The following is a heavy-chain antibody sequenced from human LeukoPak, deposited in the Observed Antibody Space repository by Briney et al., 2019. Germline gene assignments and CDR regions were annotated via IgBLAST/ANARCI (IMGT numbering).Heavy chain of an antibody. CDR3: ATDSYNAMDV. D-gene: IGHD2-2*02. V-gene: IGHV3-7*04. J-gene: IGHJ6*02. CDR2: IKQDGGDK. CDR1: GFXLSRYW. Sequence: GGSLRLSCAASGFXLSRYWMTWVRQAPGKGLEWVAKIKQDGGDKYYVDSVRGRFTISRDNAKNSLYLQMNSLRAEDTGVYYCATDSYNAMDVWGQGTTVTVSS.